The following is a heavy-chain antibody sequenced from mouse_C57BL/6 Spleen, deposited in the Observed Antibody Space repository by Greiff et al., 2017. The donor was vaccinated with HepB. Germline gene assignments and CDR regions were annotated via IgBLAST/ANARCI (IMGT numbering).Heavy chain of an antibody. J-gene: IGHJ2*01. CDR3: ARGFYGNLEYYFDY. CDR1: GYTFTSYG. Sequence: VQLQQSGAELARPGASVKLSCKASGYTFTSYGISWVKQRTGQGLEWIGEIYPRSGNTYYNEKFKGKATLTADKSSSTAYMELRSLTSEDSAVYFCARGFYGNLEYYFDYWGQGTTLTVSS. V-gene: IGHV1-81*01. CDR2: IYPRSGNT. D-gene: IGHD2-1*01.